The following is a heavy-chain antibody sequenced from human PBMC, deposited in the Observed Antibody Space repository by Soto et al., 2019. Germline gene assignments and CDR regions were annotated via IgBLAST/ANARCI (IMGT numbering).Heavy chain of an antibody. CDR2: ISYDGSNK. D-gene: IGHD5-12*01. Sequence: QVQLVESGGGVVQPGRSLRLSCAASGFTFSSYGMHWVRQAPGKGLEWVAVISYDGSNKYYADSVKGRFTISRDNSKNTLYLQMNSLRAEDTAVYYCANWVRDGYNYDYDCGMDVWGQGTTVTVSS. J-gene: IGHJ6*02. CDR1: GFTFSSYG. CDR3: ANWVRDGYNYDYDCGMDV. V-gene: IGHV3-30*18.